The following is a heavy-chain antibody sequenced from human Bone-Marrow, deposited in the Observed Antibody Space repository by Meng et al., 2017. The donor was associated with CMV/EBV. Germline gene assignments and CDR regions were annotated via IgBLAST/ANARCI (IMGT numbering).Heavy chain of an antibody. J-gene: IGHJ3*02. D-gene: IGHD5-12*01. CDR2: ISSSSSYI. V-gene: IGHV3-21*01. Sequence: GGSLRLSCAASGFTFSSYSMNWVRQAPGKGLEWVSSISSSSSYIYYADSVKGRFTISRDNAKNSLYLQMNSLRAEDTAVYYCARWEIVDAFDIWGQGPMVPVSS. CDR1: GFTFSSYS. CDR3: ARWEIVDAFDI.